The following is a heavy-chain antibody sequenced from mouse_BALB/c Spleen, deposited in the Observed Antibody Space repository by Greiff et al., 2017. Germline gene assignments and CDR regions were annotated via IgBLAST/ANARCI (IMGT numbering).Heavy chain of an antibody. D-gene: IGHD2-4*01. J-gene: IGHJ1*01. V-gene: IGHV6-6*02. CDR2: IRLKSNNYAT. Sequence: EVKLVESGGGLVQPGGSMKLSCVASGFTFSNYWMNWVRQSPEKGLEWVAEIRLKSNNYATHYAESVKGRFTISRDDSKSSVYLQMNNLRAEDTGIYYCTRGLRGYFDVWGAGTTVTVSS. CDR1: GFTFSNYW. CDR3: TRGLRGYFDV.